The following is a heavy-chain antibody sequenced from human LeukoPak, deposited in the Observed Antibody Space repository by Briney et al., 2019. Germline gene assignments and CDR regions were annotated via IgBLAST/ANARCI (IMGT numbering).Heavy chain of an antibody. CDR2: IWYDGSNK. CDR3: ARGVVQWLAYFDY. Sequence: GGSLRLSCAASGFTFSSYGMHWVRQAPGKELEWVAVIWYDGSNKYYADSVKGRFTISRDNSKNALYLQMNSLRAEDTAVYYCARGVVQWLAYFDYWGQGTLVTVSS. V-gene: IGHV3-33*01. D-gene: IGHD6-19*01. CDR1: GFTFSSYG. J-gene: IGHJ4*02.